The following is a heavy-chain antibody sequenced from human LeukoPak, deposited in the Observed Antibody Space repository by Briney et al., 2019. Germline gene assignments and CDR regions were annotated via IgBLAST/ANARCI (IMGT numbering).Heavy chain of an antibody. D-gene: IGHD3-10*01. CDR1: GFTFSSYA. CDR3: AYPYGSGSYRRYYYYGMDV. Sequence: GGSLRLSCAASGFTFSSYAMSWVRQAPGKGLEWVSAISGSGGSTYYADSVKGRFTISRDNSKNTLCLQMNSLRAEDTAVYYCAYPYGSGSYRRYYYYGMDVWGQGTTVTVSS. J-gene: IGHJ6*02. V-gene: IGHV3-23*01. CDR2: ISGSGGST.